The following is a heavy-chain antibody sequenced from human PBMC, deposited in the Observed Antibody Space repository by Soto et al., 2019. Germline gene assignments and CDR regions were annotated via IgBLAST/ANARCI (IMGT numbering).Heavy chain of an antibody. CDR1: GDSISSGGYY. J-gene: IGHJ5*02. CDR2: IFHNGNT. Sequence: QVQLQESGPGLVKPSQTLSLTCTVSGDSISSGGYYWSWIRQHPGKGLEWIAYIFHNGNTYYNPSLKSRLIISGETSKNQFSLNLSSVSAADTAVYYCARASTTSYEYRWGSYRSDWFDPWGQGTLVTVS. D-gene: IGHD3-16*02. CDR3: ARASTTSYEYRWGSYRSDWFDP. V-gene: IGHV4-31*03.